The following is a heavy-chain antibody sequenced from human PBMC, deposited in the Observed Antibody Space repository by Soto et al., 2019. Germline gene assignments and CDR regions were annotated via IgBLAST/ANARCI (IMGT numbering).Heavy chain of an antibody. CDR2: INHSGST. CDR3: ARGPLRRIVVVPAAMIEYFQH. V-gene: IGHV4-34*01. CDR1: GGSFSGYY. J-gene: IGHJ1*01. Sequence: SETLSLTCAVYGGSFSGYYWSWIRQPPGKGLEWIGEINHSGSTNYNPSLKSRVTISVDTSKNQFSLKLSSVTAADTAVYYCARGPLRRIVVVPAAMIEYFQHWGQGTLVTVSS. D-gene: IGHD2-2*01.